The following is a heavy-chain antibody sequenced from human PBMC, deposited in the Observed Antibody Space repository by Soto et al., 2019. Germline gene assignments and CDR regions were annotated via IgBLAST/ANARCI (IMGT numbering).Heavy chain of an antibody. CDR3: VVAAQPYYFDY. Sequence: ASVKVSCKASGYTFTGYGISWVRQAPGQGLEWMGWISAYNGNTNYAQKLQGRVTMTTDTSTSTAYMELRSLRSDDTAVYYYVVAAQPYYFDYWGQGTLVTVSS. CDR2: ISAYNGNT. J-gene: IGHJ4*02. V-gene: IGHV1-18*01. CDR1: GYTFTGYG. D-gene: IGHD2-15*01.